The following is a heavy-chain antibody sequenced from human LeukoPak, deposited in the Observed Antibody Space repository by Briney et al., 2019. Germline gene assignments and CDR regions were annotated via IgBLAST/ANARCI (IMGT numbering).Heavy chain of an antibody. V-gene: IGHV3-23*01. CDR1: GFLFSNYG. CDR2: ISGSGDTT. J-gene: IGHJ6*03. CDR3: AKDHGYSYGYYYYYYMDV. D-gene: IGHD5-18*01. Sequence: GGTLRLSCAASGFLFSNYGMSWVRQAPGKGLEWVSAISGSGDTTYFADSVKGRFTISRDNSKNTLYLQMNSLRAEDTAVYYCAKDHGYSYGYYYYYYMDVWGKGTTVTISS.